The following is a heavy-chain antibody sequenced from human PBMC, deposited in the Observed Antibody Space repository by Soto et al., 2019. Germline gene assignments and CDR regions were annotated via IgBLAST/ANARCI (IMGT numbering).Heavy chain of an antibody. D-gene: IGHD5-18*01. J-gene: IGHJ6*02. CDR1: VGSISSSNW. Sequence: SETLSLTCAVSVGSISSSNWWSCVRQPPGKGLEWIGEIYHSWSTNYNPSLKSRVTISVDKSKNQFSLKLSSVTAADTAVYYCARRAGLVQLWSLLDYYGMDVWGQGTTVTVSS. V-gene: IGHV4-4*02. CDR3: ARRAGLVQLWSLLDYYGMDV. CDR2: IYHSWST.